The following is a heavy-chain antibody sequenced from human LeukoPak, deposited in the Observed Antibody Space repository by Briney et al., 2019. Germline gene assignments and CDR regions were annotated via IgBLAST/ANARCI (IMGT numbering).Heavy chain of an antibody. V-gene: IGHV3-23*01. CDR2: ISGSGGST. Sequence: GGSLRLPCAASGFTFSSYGLSWVRQAPGKGLEWVSTISGSGGSTYYADSVKGRFTISRDNSKNTLYLQMNSLRAEDTAVYYCARDWFESMVGVGYYYYMDVWGKGTTVTVSS. CDR3: ARDWFESMVGVGYYYYMDV. D-gene: IGHD3-3*01. CDR1: GFTFSSYG. J-gene: IGHJ6*03.